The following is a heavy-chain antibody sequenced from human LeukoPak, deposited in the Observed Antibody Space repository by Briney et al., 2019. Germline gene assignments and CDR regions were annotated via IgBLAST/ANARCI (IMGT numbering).Heavy chain of an antibody. CDR3: ARTMSSSHTVYGMDV. D-gene: IGHD2-2*02. Sequence: SETLSLTCTVSGGSISSDYWSWIRQPPGKGLEYIGYIYYSGTTNYNPSLKSRVTMSVDTSKNQFSLKLSSVTAVDTAVYYCARTMSSSHTVYGMDVWGQGTTVTVSS. CDR2: IYYSGTT. V-gene: IGHV4-59*12. CDR1: GGSISSDY. J-gene: IGHJ6*02.